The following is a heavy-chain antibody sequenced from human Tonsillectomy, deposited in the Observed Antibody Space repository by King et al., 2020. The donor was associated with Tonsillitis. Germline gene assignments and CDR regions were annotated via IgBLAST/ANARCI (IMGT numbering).Heavy chain of an antibody. CDR3: AKERIGYCSN. V-gene: IGHV3-9*01. CDR2: ISWNAGSI. CDR1: GFTFDDYA. D-gene: IGHD2-15*01. J-gene: IGHJ4*02. Sequence: VQLVESGGGLVQPGRSLRLSCAASGFTFDDYAMHWVRQAPGKGLEWVAGISWNAGSIGYADSVKGRFTISRDNSKNSLYLQMNSLRAEDTAVYYCAKERIGYCSNWRQGTLATVSS.